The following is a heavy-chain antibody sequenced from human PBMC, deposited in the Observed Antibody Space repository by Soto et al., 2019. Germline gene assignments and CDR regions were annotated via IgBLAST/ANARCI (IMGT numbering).Heavy chain of an antibody. D-gene: IGHD4-4*01. CDR3: ARHKVTPYYYYGMYV. J-gene: IGHJ6*02. V-gene: IGHV5-51*01. Sequence: GESLKISCKGSGYTFTNYWIGWVRQMPGKGLEWMGIIYPGDSDTRYSPSFQGQVTISADKSITTAYLQWSSLEASDTAMYYCARHKVTPYYYYGMYVWGQGTTVTVSS. CDR2: IYPGDSDT. CDR1: GYTFTNYW.